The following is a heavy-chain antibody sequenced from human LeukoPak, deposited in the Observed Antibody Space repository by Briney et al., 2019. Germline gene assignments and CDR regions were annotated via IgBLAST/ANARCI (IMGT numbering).Heavy chain of an antibody. V-gene: IGHV4-39*01. CDR3: ARTGYGDYEMYYY. D-gene: IGHD4-17*01. J-gene: IGHJ4*02. Sequence: PSETLSLTCTVSGGPISSSSYYWGWIRQPPGKGLEWIGSIYYSGSTYYNPSLKSRVTISVDTSKNQFSLKLSSVTAADTAVYYCARTGYGDYEMYYYWGQGTLVTVSS. CDR2: IYYSGST. CDR1: GGPISSSSYY.